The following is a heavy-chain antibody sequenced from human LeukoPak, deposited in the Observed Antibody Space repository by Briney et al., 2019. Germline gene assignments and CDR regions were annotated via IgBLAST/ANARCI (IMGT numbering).Heavy chain of an antibody. D-gene: IGHD6-19*01. CDR1: GFTFTSSP. Sequence: SVKVSCKASGFTFTSSPLQWVRQTRGQRLEWIGWIVVGSGNTNYAQNFQERVTITRDMSTNTAYMELSSLRSEDTAVYYCATGSGWYSPDYWGQGTLVTVSS. CDR2: IVVGSGNT. CDR3: ATGSGWYSPDY. J-gene: IGHJ4*02. V-gene: IGHV1-58*01.